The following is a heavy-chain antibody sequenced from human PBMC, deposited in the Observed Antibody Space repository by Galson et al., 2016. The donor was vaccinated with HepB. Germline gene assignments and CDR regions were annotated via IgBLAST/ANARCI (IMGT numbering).Heavy chain of an antibody. CDR3: ARATANWDGGGDNWFDP. V-gene: IGHV6-1*01. Sequence: CAISGDSVPTDSATWNWIRQSPSRGLEWLGRTYYRAKWYKTYAVSVKSRITINPDTSTNQIFLQLNSVTPEDSAIYYCARATANWDGGGDNWFDPWGQGTLVTVSS. D-gene: IGHD7-27*01. J-gene: IGHJ5*02. CDR2: TYYRAKWYK. CDR1: GDSVPTDSAT.